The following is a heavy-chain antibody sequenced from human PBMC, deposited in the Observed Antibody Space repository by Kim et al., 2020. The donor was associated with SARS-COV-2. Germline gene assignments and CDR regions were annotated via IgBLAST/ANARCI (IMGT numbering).Heavy chain of an antibody. CDR3: ARRVGGYCSGGSCQPLDY. D-gene: IGHD2-15*01. V-gene: IGHV1-46*01. J-gene: IGHJ4*02. Sequence: QGRVTMTRDTSTSTVYMELSSLRAEDTAVYYCARRVGGYCSGGSCQPLDYWGQGTLVTVSS.